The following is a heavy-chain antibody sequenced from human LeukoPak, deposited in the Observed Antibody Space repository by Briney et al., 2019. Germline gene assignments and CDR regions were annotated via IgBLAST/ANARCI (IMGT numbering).Heavy chain of an antibody. V-gene: IGHV4-34*01. CDR1: GGSFSGYY. CDR3: ARGHKVVVAAPFDY. Sequence: PSETLSLTCAVYGGSFSGYYWSWIRQPPGEGLEWIGEINHSGSTNYNPSLKSRVTISVDTSKNQFSLKLSSVTAADTAVYYCARGHKVVVAAPFDYWGQGTLVTVSS. J-gene: IGHJ4*02. D-gene: IGHD2-15*01. CDR2: INHSGST.